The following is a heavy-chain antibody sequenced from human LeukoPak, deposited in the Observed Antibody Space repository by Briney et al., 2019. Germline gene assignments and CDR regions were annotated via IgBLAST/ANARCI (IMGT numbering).Heavy chain of an antibody. Sequence: GESLRLSCVASAFSISSYWMSWVRQTPGKGLEWVANIKQDGSEIYYVDSVKGRFTISRDNVKNALYLQMNSLRVEDTGIYYCVRGAYYAAYWGQGTLVTVSS. CDR3: VRGAYYAAY. J-gene: IGHJ4*02. V-gene: IGHV3-7*03. CDR1: AFSISSYW. D-gene: IGHD3-22*01. CDR2: IKQDGSEI.